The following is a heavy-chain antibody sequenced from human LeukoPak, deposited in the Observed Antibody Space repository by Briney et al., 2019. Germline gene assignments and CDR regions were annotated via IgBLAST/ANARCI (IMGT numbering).Heavy chain of an antibody. CDR1: GGSISSHY. D-gene: IGHD2-2*01. CDR2: MYHSGST. J-gene: IGHJ3*02. CDR3: ARHSAHASTNDAFDI. V-gene: IGHV4-59*11. Sequence: PSETLSLTCTVSGGSISSHYWSWIRQPPGKGLEWIGYMYHSGSTNYNPSLKSRVTISVDTSKNQFSLKLSSVTAADTAVYYCARHSAHASTNDAFDIWGQGTMVTVSS.